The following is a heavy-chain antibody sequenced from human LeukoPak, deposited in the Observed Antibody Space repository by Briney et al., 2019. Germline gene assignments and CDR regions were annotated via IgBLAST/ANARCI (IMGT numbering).Heavy chain of an antibody. V-gene: IGHV1-18*01. J-gene: IGHJ4*02. CDR2: FSTYNGNT. Sequence: ASLKVYSKASGDSFTSFGISWVAQGTGQGLELISSFSTYNGNTNYAQKLQGRVTMTTDTSTSRVYMDLRSLRSDDTAVYYCARDRAGSAWYTTFDYWGQGTLVTVSS. CDR1: GDSFTSFG. D-gene: IGHD6-19*01. CDR3: ARDRAGSAWYTTFDY.